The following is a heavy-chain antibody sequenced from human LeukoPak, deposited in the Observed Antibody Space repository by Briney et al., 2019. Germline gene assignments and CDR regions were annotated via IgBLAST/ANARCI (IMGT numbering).Heavy chain of an antibody. CDR1: GYTFTGYY. CDR3: ARESVDYYDGSGYYSNFDY. V-gene: IGHV1-2*02. Sequence: ASVKLSCKASGYTFTGYYMHWVRQAPGQGLEWMGWIKPNSGGTNYAQKFQGRVTMTRDTSISTAYMEQTRLRSDAAAVYYCARESVDYYDGSGYYSNFDYWGQGTLVTVSS. J-gene: IGHJ4*02. CDR2: IKPNSGGT. D-gene: IGHD3-22*01.